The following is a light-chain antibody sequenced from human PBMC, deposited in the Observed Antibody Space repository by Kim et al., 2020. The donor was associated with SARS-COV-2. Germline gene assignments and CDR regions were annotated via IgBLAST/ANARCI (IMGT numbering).Light chain of an antibody. CDR2: SSS. V-gene: IGKV3-20*01. Sequence: ENVLTQSPGTLSLSPGERATLSCRASQSVSSNFLSCYQKKADPAPRLVFYSSSSSASGIPDRCSGGGCGTDFSPTISTLEPEDFVVYYCQQYATSPGTFGQGTKVDIK. CDR3: QQYATSPGT. J-gene: IGKJ1*01. CDR1: QSVSSNF.